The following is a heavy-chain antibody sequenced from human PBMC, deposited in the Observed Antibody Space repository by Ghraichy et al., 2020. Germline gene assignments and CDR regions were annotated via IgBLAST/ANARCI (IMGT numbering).Heavy chain of an antibody. Sequence: GGSLRLSCAASGFTFSSYAMHWVRQAQGKGLEWVAVISYDGSNKYYADSVKGRFTISRDNSKNTLYLQMNSLRAEDTAVYYCARDLASSGWSMVDFDYWGQGTLVTVSS. J-gene: IGHJ4*02. D-gene: IGHD6-19*01. CDR3: ARDLASSGWSMVDFDY. CDR1: GFTFSSYA. CDR2: ISYDGSNK. V-gene: IGHV3-30-3*01.